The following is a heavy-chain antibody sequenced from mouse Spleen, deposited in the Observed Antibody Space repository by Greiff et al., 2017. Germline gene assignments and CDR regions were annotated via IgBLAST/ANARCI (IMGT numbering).Heavy chain of an antibody. J-gene: IGHJ4*01. CDR3: TRGVTTVVATGAMDY. V-gene: IGHV1-15*01. Sequence: VQLQQSGAELVRPGASVTLSCKASGYTFTDYEMHWVKQTPVHGLEWIGAIDPETGGTAYNQKFKGKAILTADKSSSTAYMELRSLTSEDSAVYYCTRGVTTVVATGAMDYWGQGTSVTVSS. D-gene: IGHD1-1*01. CDR1: GYTFTDYE. CDR2: IDPETGGT.